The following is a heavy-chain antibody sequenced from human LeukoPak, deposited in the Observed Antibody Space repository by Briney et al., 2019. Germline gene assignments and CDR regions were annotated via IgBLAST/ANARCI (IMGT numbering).Heavy chain of an antibody. Sequence: PGGSLRLSCAASGFSFSDYWMSWVRQAPGRGLGWVGNINQDGSQNSSVDSVKGRFTISRDNAKNSLYLQMNSLGVEDTALYYCAREVTASSFDILGQGTMVTVSS. CDR2: INQDGSQN. V-gene: IGHV3-7*01. J-gene: IGHJ3*02. CDR3: AREVTASSFDI. D-gene: IGHD2-21*02. CDR1: GFSFSDYW.